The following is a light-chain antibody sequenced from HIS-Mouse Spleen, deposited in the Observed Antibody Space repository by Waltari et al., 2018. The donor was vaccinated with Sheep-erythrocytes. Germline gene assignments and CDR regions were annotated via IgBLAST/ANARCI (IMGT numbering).Light chain of an antibody. CDR2: AAS. V-gene: IGKV1-39*01. CDR3: QQSYSTPPLT. J-gene: IGKJ4*01. CDR1: QSISSY. Sequence: DIQMTQSPSSLSASVGDRVTITCRASQSISSYFNWYQQKPGKAPKLLIYAASSLQSGVSSRCSGSASGTDFTLTISSLQPEDFATYYCQQSYSTPPLTFGGGTKVEIK.